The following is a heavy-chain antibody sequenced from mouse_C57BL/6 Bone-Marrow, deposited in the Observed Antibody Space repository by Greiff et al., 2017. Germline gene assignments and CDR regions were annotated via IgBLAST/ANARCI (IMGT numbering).Heavy chain of an antibody. J-gene: IGHJ4*01. CDR1: GYTFTSYW. CDR2: IDPSDSYT. CDR3: ARFPFYAMDY. Sequence: QVQLQQPGAELVMPGASVKLSCKASGYTFTSYWMHWVKQRPGQGLEWIGEIDPSDSYTNYNQKFKGKSPLTVDKSSSTAYMQLSSLTSEDAAVYYCARFPFYAMDYWGQGTAVTVAA. V-gene: IGHV1-69*01.